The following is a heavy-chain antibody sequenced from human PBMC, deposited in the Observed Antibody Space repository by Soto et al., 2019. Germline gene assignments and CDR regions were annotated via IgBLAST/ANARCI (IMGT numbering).Heavy chain of an antibody. CDR3: PRLPTP. J-gene: IGHJ5*02. CDR2: IYHSGST. CDR1: GGSISSGGYS. Sequence: PSETLSLTCAVSGGSISSGGYSWGWIRQPPRKGLEWIGYIYHSGSTYYNPSLKSRVTISVDRSKNQFSLKLSSVTAADTAVYYCPRLPTPSAQRTLVSVAS. V-gene: IGHV4-30-2*01.